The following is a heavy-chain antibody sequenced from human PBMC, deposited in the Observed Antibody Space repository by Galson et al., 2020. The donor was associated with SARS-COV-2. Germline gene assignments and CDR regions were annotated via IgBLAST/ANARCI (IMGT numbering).Heavy chain of an antibody. CDR1: GGSISSYY. V-gene: IGHV4-4*07. Sequence: SETLSLTCTVSGGSISSYYWSWIRQPAGKGLEWIGRIYTSGSTNYNPSLKSRVTMSVDTSKNQFSLKLSSVTAADTAVYYCARLSRPHEGDILTGYYDYWGQGTLVTVSS. CDR2: IYTSGST. J-gene: IGHJ4*02. CDR3: ARLSRPHEGDILTGYYDY. D-gene: IGHD3-9*01.